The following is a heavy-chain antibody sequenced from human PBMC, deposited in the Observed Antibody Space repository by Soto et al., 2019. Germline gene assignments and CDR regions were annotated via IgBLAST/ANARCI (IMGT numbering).Heavy chain of an antibody. CDR2: IYYSGST. V-gene: IGHV4-59*01. CDR1: GGSISSYY. CDR3: ARARSLYGSGSYYNDYYFDY. D-gene: IGHD3-10*01. J-gene: IGHJ4*02. Sequence: SETPSLTCTVSGGSISSYYWSWIRQPPGKGLEWIGYIYYSGSTNYNPSLKSRVTISVDTSKNQFSLKLSSVTAADTAVYYCARARSLYGSGSYYNDYYFDYWGQGTLVTVSS.